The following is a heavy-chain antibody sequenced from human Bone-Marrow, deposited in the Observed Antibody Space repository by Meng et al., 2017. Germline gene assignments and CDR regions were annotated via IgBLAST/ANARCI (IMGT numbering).Heavy chain of an antibody. D-gene: IGHD4-17*01. CDR2: IYHSGGT. CDR3: ARRVSGSGLTTDWFDP. Sequence: GPVLVRPSGSKCISGVDCVRSIRSVNRCGRVRQRPGNGREWIGEIYHSGGTNYNRSLKGGVNISVDTSKNKFSLKLRSMTAADTAAYYCARRVSGSGLTTDWFDPWGQGTLVTVSS. V-gene: IGHV4-4*02. CDR1: VRSIRSVNR. J-gene: IGHJ5*02.